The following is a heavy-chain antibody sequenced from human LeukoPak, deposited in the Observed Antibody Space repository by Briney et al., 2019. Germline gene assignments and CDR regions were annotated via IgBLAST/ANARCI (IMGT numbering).Heavy chain of an antibody. V-gene: IGHV3-7*04. CDR3: ARAVGATHFDY. Sequence: GGSLRLSCAASGFTFSSYWMSWVRQAPGKGLEWVANIKQDGSEKFYVDSVKGRFTISRDNDKNSLCLQMNSLRAEDTAVYYCARAVGATHFDYWGQGILVTVSA. D-gene: IGHD1-26*01. J-gene: IGHJ4*02. CDR2: IKQDGSEK. CDR1: GFTFSSYW.